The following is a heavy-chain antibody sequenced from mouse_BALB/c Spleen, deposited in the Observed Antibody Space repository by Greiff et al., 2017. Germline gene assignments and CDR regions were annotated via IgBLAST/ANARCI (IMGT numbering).Heavy chain of an antibody. Sequence: EVKLMESGGGLVKPGGSLKLSCAASGFTFSSYAMSWVRQTPEKRLEWVASISSGGSTYYPDSVKGRFTISRDNARNILYLQMSSLRSEDTAMYYCARVPTAGYFDVWGAGTTVTVSS. CDR1: GFTFSSYA. CDR3: ARVPTAGYFDV. CDR2: ISSGGST. D-gene: IGHD1-2*01. J-gene: IGHJ1*01. V-gene: IGHV5-6-5*01.